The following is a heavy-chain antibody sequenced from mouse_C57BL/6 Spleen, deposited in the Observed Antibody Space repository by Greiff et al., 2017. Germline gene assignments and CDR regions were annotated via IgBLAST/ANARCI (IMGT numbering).Heavy chain of an antibody. J-gene: IGHJ3*01. CDR2: IDPSDSYT. Sequence: VKLKQPGAELVMPGASVKLSCKASGYTFTSYWMHWVKQRPGQGLEWIGEIDPSDSYTNYNQKFKGKSTLTVDKSSSTAYMQLSSLTSEDSAVYYCARSSSSTFAYWGQGTLVTVSA. V-gene: IGHV1-69*01. CDR1: GYTFTSYW. CDR3: ARSSSSTFAY. D-gene: IGHD1-1*01.